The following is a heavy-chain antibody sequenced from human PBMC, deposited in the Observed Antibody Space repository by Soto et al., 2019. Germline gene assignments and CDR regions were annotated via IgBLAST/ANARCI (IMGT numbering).Heavy chain of an antibody. J-gene: IGHJ4*02. CDR3: ARDTDFWSGYSSVDY. CDR1: GFTFSDYY. D-gene: IGHD3-3*01. V-gene: IGHV3-11*01. Sequence: GSLRLSCAASGFTFSDYYMSWIRQAPGKGLEWVSYISSSGSTIYYADSVKGRFTISRDNAKNSLYLQMNSLRAEDTAVYYCARDTDFWSGYSSVDYWGQGTLVTVSS. CDR2: ISSSGSTI.